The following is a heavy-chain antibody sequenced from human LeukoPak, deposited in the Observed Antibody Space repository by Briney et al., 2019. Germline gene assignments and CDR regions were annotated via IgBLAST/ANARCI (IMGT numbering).Heavy chain of an antibody. Sequence: ASVKVSCKASGYTFTSYYMHWVRQAPGQGLEWMGWISAYNGNTNYAQKLQGRVTMTTDTSTSTAYMELRSLRSDDTAVYYCAKSNFHDILTGYYTPYYFDYWGQGTLVTVSS. V-gene: IGHV1-18*04. D-gene: IGHD3-9*01. CDR1: GYTFTSYY. J-gene: IGHJ4*02. CDR3: AKSNFHDILTGYYTPYYFDY. CDR2: ISAYNGNT.